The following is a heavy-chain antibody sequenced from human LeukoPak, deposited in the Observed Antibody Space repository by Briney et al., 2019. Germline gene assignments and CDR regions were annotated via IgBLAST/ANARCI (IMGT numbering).Heavy chain of an antibody. CDR2: ISAYNGNT. D-gene: IGHD2-15*01. Sequence: SVNLSRKASRYTSPSYAISGVRQAPGQGHEWMGWISAYNGNTNYAQKLQGRVTRTTDTSTSRVYLELRSLRSDDTAVYYCTIVVVAAFDMDVWGKGTTVTVSS. J-gene: IGHJ6*03. V-gene: IGHV1-18*01. CDR3: TIVVVAAFDMDV. CDR1: RYTSPSYA.